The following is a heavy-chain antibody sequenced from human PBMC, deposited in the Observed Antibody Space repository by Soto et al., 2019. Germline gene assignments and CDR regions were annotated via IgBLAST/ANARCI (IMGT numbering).Heavy chain of an antibody. CDR3: ARRGLLWFGESPFDP. J-gene: IGHJ5*02. V-gene: IGHV4-34*01. CDR1: GGSFSGYY. D-gene: IGHD3-10*01. Sequence: QVQLQQWGAGLLKPSETLSLTCAVYGGSFSGYYWSWIRQPPGKGLEWIGEINHSGITNYNPSLKSRVTISVDTSKNQFSLKLSSVTAADTAVYYCARRGLLWFGESPFDPWGQGTLVTVSS. CDR2: INHSGIT.